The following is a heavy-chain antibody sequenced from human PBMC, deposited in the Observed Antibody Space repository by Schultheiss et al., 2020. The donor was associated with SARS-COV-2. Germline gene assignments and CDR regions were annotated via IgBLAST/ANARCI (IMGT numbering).Heavy chain of an antibody. D-gene: IGHD3-16*01. V-gene: IGHV3-21*04. CDR3: VRGGQQYYSC. CDR1: GFTFSSYS. CDR2: ISSSSSYI. Sequence: GGSLRLSCAASGFTFSSYSMNWVRQAPGKGLEWVSSISSSSSYIYYADSVKGRFTISRDNAKNSLYLQMNSLRAEDTALYHCVRGGQQYYSCWGQGTTVTVSS. J-gene: IGHJ6*02.